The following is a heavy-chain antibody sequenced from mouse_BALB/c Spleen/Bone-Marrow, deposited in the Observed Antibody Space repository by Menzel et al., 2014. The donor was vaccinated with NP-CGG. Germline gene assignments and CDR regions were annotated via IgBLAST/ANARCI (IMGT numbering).Heavy chain of an antibody. CDR1: GFTFSSYG. J-gene: IGHJ3*01. CDR3: ARHERGELWSLTY. D-gene: IGHD1-1*02. CDR2: ISSGGSYT. V-gene: IGHV5-6*01. Sequence: EVKLMESGGDLVKPGGSLKLSCAASGFTFSSYGMSWVRQTPDKRLEWVATISSGGSYTYYPDSVKGRFTISRYNANNTPYLQMSSLKSQTTAMYYCARHERGELWSLTYWGQGTLVTVSA.